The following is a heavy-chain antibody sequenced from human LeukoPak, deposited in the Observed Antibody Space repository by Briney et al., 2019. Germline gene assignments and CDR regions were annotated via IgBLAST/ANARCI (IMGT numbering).Heavy chain of an antibody. CDR3: ATNYYDSRGNFDY. Sequence: ASVKVSCKASGYTFTGYYMHWVRQAPGQGLEWMGRINPNSGGTNYAQKFQGRVTITRNTSISTAYMELSSLRSDDTAVYYCATNYYDSRGNFDYWGQGTLVTVSS. J-gene: IGHJ4*02. D-gene: IGHD3-22*01. CDR1: GYTFTGYY. V-gene: IGHV1-2*06. CDR2: INPNSGGT.